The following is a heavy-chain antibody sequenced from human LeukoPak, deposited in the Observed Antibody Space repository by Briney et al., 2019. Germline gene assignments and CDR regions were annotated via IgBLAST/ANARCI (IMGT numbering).Heavy chain of an antibody. D-gene: IGHD3-10*01. Sequence: GGSLRLSCAASGFTFSSYGMSWVRQAPGKGLEWVAFIRYDGNDKFYAESAKGRFTISRDTSRNALYLQMNSLRPEDTAVYYCAKPLMRDRWFGESWGQGTLVSVSS. CDR2: IRYDGNDK. V-gene: IGHV3-30*02. CDR3: AKPLMRDRWFGES. J-gene: IGHJ5*02. CDR1: GFTFSSYG.